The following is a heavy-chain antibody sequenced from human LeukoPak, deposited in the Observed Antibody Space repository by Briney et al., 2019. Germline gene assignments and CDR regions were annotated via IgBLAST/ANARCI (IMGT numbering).Heavy chain of an antibody. CDR1: GGSISSSPYY. CDR2: IYHSGST. V-gene: IGHV4-39*01. D-gene: IGHD6-13*01. Sequence: PSETLSLTCTVSGGSISSSPYYWGWIRQPPGKGLEWIGSIYHSGSTFYDPSPKSRVTVSIDTSKNQFSLRLNSMTSADTAVYFCARGPDYSSSYAANWFDPWGQGTLVTVSS. J-gene: IGHJ5*02. CDR3: ARGPDYSSSYAANWFDP.